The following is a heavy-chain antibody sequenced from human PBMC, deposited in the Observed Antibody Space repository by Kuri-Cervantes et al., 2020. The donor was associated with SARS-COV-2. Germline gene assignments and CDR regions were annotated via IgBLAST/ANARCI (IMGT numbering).Heavy chain of an antibody. V-gene: IGHV1-2*02. CDR3: ARDLQYVVVVAASVGD. CDR1: GYTFTSYD. D-gene: IGHD2-15*01. Sequence: ASVKVSCKASGYTFTSYDINWVRQAPGQGLEWMGWINPNSGGTNYAQKFQGRVTMTRDTSISTAYMELSRLRSDDTAVYYCARDLQYVVVVAASVGDWGQGTLVTVSS. CDR2: INPNSGGT. J-gene: IGHJ4*02.